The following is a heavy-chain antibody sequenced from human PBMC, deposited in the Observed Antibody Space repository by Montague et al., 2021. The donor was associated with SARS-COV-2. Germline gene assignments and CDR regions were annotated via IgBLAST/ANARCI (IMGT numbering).Heavy chain of an antibody. CDR2: IINSGSST. CDR3: ATYYYNSDHVRSA. D-gene: IGHD3-10*01. CDR1: GFTFSSYE. J-gene: IGHJ5*02. Sequence: FLLLSFSASGFTFSSYEMNWVRQAPGKGLEWISKIINSGSSTYYADSVKGRFTISRDNAKNSLYLQMNSLRAEDTAVYYCATYYYNSDHVRSAWGQGTLVTVSS. V-gene: IGHV3-48*03.